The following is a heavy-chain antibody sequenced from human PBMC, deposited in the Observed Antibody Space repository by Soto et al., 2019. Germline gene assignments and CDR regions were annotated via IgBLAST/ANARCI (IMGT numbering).Heavy chain of an antibody. D-gene: IGHD3-22*01. CDR1: GGSISSGDYS. CDR2: ISDSGNI. CDR3: ARSSTDSFDSTGYKGYFDY. Sequence: QLQLQESGSGLVKPSQTLSLTCAVFGGSISSGDYSWSWIRQPPRKGLEWLGDISDSGNIYYNPSLKSRVTISADRSQYQFSLKLTSVTAADTAVYYCARSSTDSFDSTGYKGYFDYWGQGALVTVSS. V-gene: IGHV4-30-2*01. J-gene: IGHJ4*02.